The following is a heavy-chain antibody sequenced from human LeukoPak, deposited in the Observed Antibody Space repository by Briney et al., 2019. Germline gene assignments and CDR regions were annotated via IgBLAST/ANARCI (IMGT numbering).Heavy chain of an antibody. V-gene: IGHV1-2*02. Sequence: ASVTVSCKASGYTFTGYYMHWVRQAPGQGLEWMGWINPNSGGTNYAQKFQGRVTMNRDTSISTAYMELSRLRSDDTAVYYCARGGSGSYSYYCYYGMDVWGQGTTVTVSS. CDR3: ARGGSGSYSYYCYYGMDV. CDR2: INPNSGGT. J-gene: IGHJ6*02. D-gene: IGHD3-10*01. CDR1: GYTFTGYY.